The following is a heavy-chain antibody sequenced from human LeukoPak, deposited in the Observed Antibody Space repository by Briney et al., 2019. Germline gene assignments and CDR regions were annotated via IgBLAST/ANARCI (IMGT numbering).Heavy chain of an antibody. CDR1: GFTFSSYW. Sequence: AGGSLRLSCAASGFTFSSYWMNWVRQAPGKGLVWVSHINSDGSVTNYADSVKGRFTISRDNAKNTLYLQMNSLRAEDTAVYYCARRWQSNQGDAYDFWGQGTMVTVSS. D-gene: IGHD4-11*01. V-gene: IGHV3-74*01. J-gene: IGHJ3*01. CDR2: INSDGSVT. CDR3: ARRWQSNQGDAYDF.